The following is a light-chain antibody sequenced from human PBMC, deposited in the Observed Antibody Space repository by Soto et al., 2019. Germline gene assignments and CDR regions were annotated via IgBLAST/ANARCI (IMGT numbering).Light chain of an antibody. CDR3: QQLRSYPST. CDR1: QDSSSS. CDR2: AAS. J-gene: IGKJ4*01. V-gene: IGKV1-9*01. Sequence: IQLTQSPSSLSASVRDRVTITCRASQDSSSSLGWYQQKPGKAPKLLIYAASILQSGVPSRFSGSGFGTDFTLTISSLQAEDFASYFCQQLRSYPSTFGGGTKVEIK.